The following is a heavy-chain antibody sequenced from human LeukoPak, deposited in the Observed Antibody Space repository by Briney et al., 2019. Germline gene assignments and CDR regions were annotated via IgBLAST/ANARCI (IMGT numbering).Heavy chain of an antibody. V-gene: IGHV4-59*01. CDR2: FCYSGST. Sequence: SETLSLTCTVSGGSISTYYWSWIRQPPGKGLEWIGYFCYSGSTNYNPSLKSRVTISVDTSKNQFSLNLISVTAADTAVYYCARDPAGGGALDLWGQGTMVTVSS. CDR3: ARDPAGGGALDL. J-gene: IGHJ3*01. CDR1: GGSISTYY. D-gene: IGHD3-10*01.